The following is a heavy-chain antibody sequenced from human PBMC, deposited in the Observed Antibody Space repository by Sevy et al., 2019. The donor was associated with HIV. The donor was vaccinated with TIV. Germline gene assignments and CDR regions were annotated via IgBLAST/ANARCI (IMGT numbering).Heavy chain of an antibody. D-gene: IGHD2-2*02. CDR2: INPKSGGT. CDR3: ARVVEPAGIDPYYYGVDV. J-gene: IGHJ6*02. Sequence: ASVKVSCKASGYTFTDYYIHWVRQAPGQGLEWMGWINPKSGGTNYAQKFHGRVTMTRDTSIITAYMELSRLRSDDTAVYYCARVVEPAGIDPYYYGVDVWGPGATVTVSS. CDR1: GYTFTDYY. V-gene: IGHV1-2*02.